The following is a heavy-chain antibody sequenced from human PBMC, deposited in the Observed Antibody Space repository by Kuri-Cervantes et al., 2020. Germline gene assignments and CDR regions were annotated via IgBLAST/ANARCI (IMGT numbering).Heavy chain of an antibody. CDR1: GFTFSSYA. CDR3: AKEMDIQLGDY. V-gene: IGHV3-23*01. J-gene: IGHJ4*02. Sequence: GESLKISCAASGFTFSSYAMSWVRQAPGKGLEWVSAISGSGGSTYYADSVKGRFTISRDDSKNTLYLQMNSLRAEDTAVYYCAKEMDIQLGDYWGQGTLVTDSS. CDR2: ISGSGGST. D-gene: IGHD6-6*01.